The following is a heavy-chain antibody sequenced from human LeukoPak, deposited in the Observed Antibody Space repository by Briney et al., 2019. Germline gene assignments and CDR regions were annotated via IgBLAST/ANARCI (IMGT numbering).Heavy chain of an antibody. Sequence: GGSLRLSCAASGFTFTTYAMTWVRQAPGQGLEWVSAISASGGTTYYADSVKGRFTISRDNSENTLFLQMNSLRAEDTAVYYCAKEPREYCSSTSCPNWFDSWGQGTLVTVSS. CDR1: GFTFTTYA. J-gene: IGHJ5*01. CDR3: AKEPREYCSSTSCPNWFDS. D-gene: IGHD2-2*01. V-gene: IGHV3-23*01. CDR2: ISASGGTT.